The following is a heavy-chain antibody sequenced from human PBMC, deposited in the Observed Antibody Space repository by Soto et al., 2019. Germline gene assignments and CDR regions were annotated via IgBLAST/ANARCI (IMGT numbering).Heavy chain of an antibody. D-gene: IGHD1-1*01. J-gene: IGHJ4*02. Sequence: QVQLVESGGGVVQPGRSLRLSCAASGFTCSTYGMHWVRQAPGKGLEWVIVISYDGNVAYYADSVNGRFTISRDNSKNTLYLQMNSLRTEDTAMYYCAKEGPITNWYFDYWGQGTLVTVSS. CDR1: GFTCSTYG. CDR2: ISYDGNVA. CDR3: AKEGPITNWYFDY. V-gene: IGHV3-30*18.